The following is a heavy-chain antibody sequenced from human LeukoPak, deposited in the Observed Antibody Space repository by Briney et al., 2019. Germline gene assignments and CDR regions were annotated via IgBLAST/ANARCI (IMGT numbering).Heavy chain of an antibody. D-gene: IGHD5-18*01. CDR2: ISYDGSNK. J-gene: IGHJ6*02. CDR1: GFTFRNYA. CDR3: ARSHTATYYYNMDV. V-gene: IGHV3-30-3*01. Sequence: GGSLTLSCAAYGFTFRNYAMGRQRQAQGKGLEWVAVISYDGSNKYYADSVKGRFTISRDNYKNTLYLQMNSLRGDDTAVYYCARSHTATYYYNMDVWGQGTTVTVSS.